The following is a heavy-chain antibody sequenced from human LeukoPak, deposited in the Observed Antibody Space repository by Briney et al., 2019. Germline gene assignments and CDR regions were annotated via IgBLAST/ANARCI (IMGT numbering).Heavy chain of an antibody. Sequence: GGSLRLSCAASGFTFSSYAMSWVRQAPGKGLEWVSAISGSGGSTYYADSVKGRFTISRDNSKNTLYLQMNSLRAEDTAVYYCARVGRYFDWLLPADYWGQGTLVTVSS. J-gene: IGHJ4*02. CDR1: GFTFSSYA. CDR2: ISGSGGST. CDR3: ARVGRYFDWLLPADY. D-gene: IGHD3-9*01. V-gene: IGHV3-23*01.